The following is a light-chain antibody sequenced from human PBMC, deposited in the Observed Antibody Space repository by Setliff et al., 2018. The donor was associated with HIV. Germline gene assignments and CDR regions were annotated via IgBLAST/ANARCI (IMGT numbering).Light chain of an antibody. CDR3: SSYTTSSTYV. V-gene: IGLV2-14*03. CDR1: SSDVGHYNY. CDR2: DVS. J-gene: IGLJ1*01. Sequence: QSALIQPASVSGSPGQSITISCTGTSSDVGHYNYVSWYQQHPGKAPKFMIYDVSNRPSGISNRFSGSKSGNTASLTISGLQAEDEADYYCSSYTTSSTYVYGTGTKVTVL.